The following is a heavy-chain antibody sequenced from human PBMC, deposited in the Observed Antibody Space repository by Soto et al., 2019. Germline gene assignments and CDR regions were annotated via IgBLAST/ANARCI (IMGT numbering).Heavy chain of an antibody. CDR1: GYTFTGYY. CDR3: AREDGLGYYYYGMDV. J-gene: IGHJ6*02. Sequence: ASVKVSCKASGYTFTGYYMHWVRQAPGQGLEWMGWINPNSGGTNYAQKFQGRVTMTRDTSISTAYMELSRLRSDDTAVYYCAREDGLGYYYYGMDVWGQGTTVTVSS. D-gene: IGHD6-19*01. V-gene: IGHV1-2*02. CDR2: INPNSGGT.